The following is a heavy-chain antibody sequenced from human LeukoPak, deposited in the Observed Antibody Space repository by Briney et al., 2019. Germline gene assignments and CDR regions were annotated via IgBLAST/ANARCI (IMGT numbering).Heavy chain of an antibody. D-gene: IGHD1-26*01. Sequence: SETLSLTCTVSGDITHYWGWIRQPPGQGLECIGSIYCGSTYYNPSLRSRVTISLDTSKKQLSLKLSSVTAADTAVYYCARHNGGGVGSYVAPGPPDYFDYWGQGNLVTVST. V-gene: IGHV4-39*01. CDR3: ARHNGGGVGSYVAPGPPDYFDY. CDR1: GDITHY. CDR2: IYCGST. J-gene: IGHJ4*02.